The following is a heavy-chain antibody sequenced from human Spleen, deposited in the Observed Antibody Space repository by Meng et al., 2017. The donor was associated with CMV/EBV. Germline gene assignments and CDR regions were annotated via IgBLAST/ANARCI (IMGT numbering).Heavy chain of an antibody. J-gene: IGHJ4*02. V-gene: IGHV1-2*02. D-gene: IGHD7-27*01. Sequence: SCTASGYTFTAHCFHWVRQAPGPGLEWMGWIHPRRGDTNYAQQFQGRVTLTRDTSINTGYMELTRLTSDDTAVYYCARDNNWGPDYWGQGTLVTVSS. CDR2: IHPRRGDT. CDR1: GYTFTAHC. CDR3: ARDNNWGPDY.